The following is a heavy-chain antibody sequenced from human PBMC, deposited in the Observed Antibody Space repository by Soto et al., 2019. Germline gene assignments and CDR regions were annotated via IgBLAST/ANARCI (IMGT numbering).Heavy chain of an antibody. CDR2: SIPFFGAA. D-gene: IGHD6-13*01. CDR3: ANRRYTSSPLWTMGV. Sequence: QVQLVQSGAEVRKPGSSVKVSCKASGDTFNNYAITWVRQAPGQGLEWMGGSIPFFGAAEYAQQFQGRVTITADESTSTVYMEMSSLRSEDTAVYYCANRRYTSSPLWTMGVWDQGTTVTVSS. CDR1: GDTFNNYA. V-gene: IGHV1-69*12. J-gene: IGHJ6*02.